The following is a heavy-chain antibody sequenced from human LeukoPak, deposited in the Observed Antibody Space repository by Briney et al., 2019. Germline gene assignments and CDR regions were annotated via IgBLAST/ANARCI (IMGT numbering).Heavy chain of an antibody. J-gene: IGHJ4*02. V-gene: IGHV3-30*18. Sequence: GGSLRLSCEASGFTVSSTHMVWVRQAPGKGLEWVAVISYDGSNKYYADSVKGRFTISRDNSKNTLYLQMNSLRAEDTAVYYCAKVPLKFTYGDSPLGYWGQGTLVTVSS. CDR2: ISYDGSNK. D-gene: IGHD4-17*01. CDR3: AKVPLKFTYGDSPLGY. CDR1: GFTVSSTH.